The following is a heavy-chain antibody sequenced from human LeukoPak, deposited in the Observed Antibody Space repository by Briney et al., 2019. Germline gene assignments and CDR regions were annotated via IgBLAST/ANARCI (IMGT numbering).Heavy chain of an antibody. CDR1: GGSISSYY. J-gene: IGHJ5*02. V-gene: IGHV4-59*01. CDR3: AREARGWFDP. CDR2: IYYSGST. Sequence: SETLSLTCTVSGGSISSYYWSWIRQPPGKGLEWIGYIYYSGSTNYNPSLKSRVAISVDTSKNQFSLKLSSVTAADTAVYYCAREARGWFDPWGQGTLVTVSS.